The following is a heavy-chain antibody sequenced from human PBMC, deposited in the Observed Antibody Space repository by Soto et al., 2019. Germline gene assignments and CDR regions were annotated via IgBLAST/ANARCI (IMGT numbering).Heavy chain of an antibody. CDR1: GGSISTVGHY. CDR3: ARATGTLRSRNCDY. Sequence: SETLSLTCSVSGGSISTVGHYWTWIRQPPGKGLEWIGSTYHTGSTYYSKSLRSRLTMSVDTSKSQFSLRLSSVTAADTAVYYCARATGTLRSRNCDYWGQGSLVTVSS. CDR2: TYHTGST. V-gene: IGHV4-31*03. D-gene: IGHD1-1*01. J-gene: IGHJ4*02.